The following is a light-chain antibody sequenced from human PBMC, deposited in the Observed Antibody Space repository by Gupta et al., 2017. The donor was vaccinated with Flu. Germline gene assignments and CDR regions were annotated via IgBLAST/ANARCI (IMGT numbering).Light chain of an antibody. CDR3: SSFAGSSNV. CDR2: EVT. CDR1: SSDVGGYNY. Sequence: GTSSDVGGYNYVSWYQQHPGKAPKLMIYEVTKRPSGVPDRFSGSKSGNTASLTVSWLQAEDEADYYCSSFAGSSNVFGTGTKVTVL. V-gene: IGLV2-8*01. J-gene: IGLJ1*01.